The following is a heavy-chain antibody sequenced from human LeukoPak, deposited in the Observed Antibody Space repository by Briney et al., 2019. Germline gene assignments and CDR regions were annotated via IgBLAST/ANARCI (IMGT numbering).Heavy chain of an antibody. CDR1: GYTFTSYD. V-gene: IGHV1-8*01. CDR2: MNPNSGNT. D-gene: IGHD3-10*01. CDR3: ASSGGGIPSFDP. J-gene: IGHJ5*02. Sequence: ASVKVSCKASGYTFTSYDINWVRQATGQGLGWMGWMNPNSGNTGYAQKFQGRVTMTRNTSISTAYMELSSLRSEDTAVYYCASSGGGIPSFDPWGQGTLVTVSS.